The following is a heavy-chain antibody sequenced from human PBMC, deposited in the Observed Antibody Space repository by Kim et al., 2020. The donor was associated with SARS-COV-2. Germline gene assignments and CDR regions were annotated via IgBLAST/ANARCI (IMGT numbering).Heavy chain of an antibody. CDR2: IKKSGDEK. J-gene: IGHJ6*01. V-gene: IGHV3-7*01. CDR1: GFTFGDYW. Sequence: GSLRLSCAVSGFTFGDYWMTLVRQAPGRGLEWVANIKKSGDEKHYAESVEGRFIISRDNVKNILVLQMTSLRVEDSAVYLFAREYFDFWSGLPIYNY. D-gene: IGHD3-3*01. CDR3: AREYFDFWSGLPIYNY.